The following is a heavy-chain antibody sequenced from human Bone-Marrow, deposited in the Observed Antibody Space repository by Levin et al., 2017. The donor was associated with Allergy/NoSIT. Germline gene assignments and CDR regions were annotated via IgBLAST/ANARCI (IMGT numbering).Heavy chain of an antibody. V-gene: IGHV4-31*02. D-gene: IGHD6-19*01. CDR2: IYDGGST. Sequence: SQTLSLTCVASGFAFSYSTSHWVRHHPGKGLEWIGYIYDGGSTYYNPSLESRLTVSLDTSKNHFSLKLSSVTAADTAVYYCAGGRRSVYSSGWSFYFDNWGQGTLVSVSS. J-gene: IGHJ4*02. CDR3: AGGRRSVYSSGWSFYFDN. CDR1: GFAFSYST.